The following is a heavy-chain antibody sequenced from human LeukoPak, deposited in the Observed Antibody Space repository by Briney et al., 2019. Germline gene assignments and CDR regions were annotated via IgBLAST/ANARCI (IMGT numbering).Heavy chain of an antibody. J-gene: IGHJ4*02. V-gene: IGHV1-2*02. CDR3: ATDLAYGSGKIQGN. D-gene: IGHD3-10*01. Sequence: ASVKVSCKASGYTFTGYYMHWVRQAPGQGLEWMGWINPNSGGTNYAQKFQGRVTMTRDTSISTAYMELSSLRSEDTAVYYCATDLAYGSGKIQGNWGQGTLVTVSS. CDR2: INPNSGGT. CDR1: GYTFTGYY.